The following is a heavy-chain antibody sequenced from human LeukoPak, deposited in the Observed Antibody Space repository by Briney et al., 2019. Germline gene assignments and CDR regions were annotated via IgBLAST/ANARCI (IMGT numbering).Heavy chain of an antibody. Sequence: PGGSLRLSCAASGFTFSGSAIHWVRQASGKGLEWVGRIRSKANSYATAYAASVKGRFTISRDDSKNTAYLQMNSLKTEDTAVYYCTRPAVDTAMVNAYRFDYWGQGTLVTVSS. V-gene: IGHV3-73*01. CDR1: GFTFSGSA. J-gene: IGHJ4*02. D-gene: IGHD5-18*01. CDR2: IRSKANSYAT. CDR3: TRPAVDTAMVNAYRFDY.